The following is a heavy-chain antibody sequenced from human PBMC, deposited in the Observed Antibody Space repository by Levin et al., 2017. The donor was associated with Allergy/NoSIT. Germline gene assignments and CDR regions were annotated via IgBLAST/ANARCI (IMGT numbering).Heavy chain of an antibody. CDR1: GFTFSDHY. CDR3: ARLRSGHGCLDY. J-gene: IGHJ4*02. V-gene: IGHV3-72*01. CDR2: IRSKPNSYTT. D-gene: IGHD3-3*01. Sequence: GGSLRLSCTASGFTFSDHYMDWVRQAPGKGLEWVGRIRSKPNSYTTEYAASVKGRFTISRDDSKNSLYLQMNSLKTEDTAVYYCARLRSGHGCLDYWGQGTLVTVSS.